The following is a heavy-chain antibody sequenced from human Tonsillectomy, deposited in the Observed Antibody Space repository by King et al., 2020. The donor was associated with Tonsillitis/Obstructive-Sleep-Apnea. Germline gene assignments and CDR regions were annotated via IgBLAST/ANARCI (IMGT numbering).Heavy chain of an antibody. V-gene: IGHV3-33*06. J-gene: IGHJ4*02. CDR1: GFNFDDYG. CDR3: AKSEGHFAEPIDF. D-gene: IGHD3-3*02. CDR2: IWYDSRNK. Sequence: VQLVESGGGVVQPGRSLRLSCAASGFNFDDYGMHWVRQAPGKGLEWVAVIWYDSRNKEYAASVKGRCTLSRDNSKNTVNLQIDNLRAEDTAVYYCAKSEGHFAEPIDFWGQGPLVTVPS.